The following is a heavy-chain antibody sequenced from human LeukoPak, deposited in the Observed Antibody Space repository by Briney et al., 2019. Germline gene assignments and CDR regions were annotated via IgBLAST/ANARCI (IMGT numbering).Heavy chain of an antibody. CDR3: ARGGGGIVPPMPMRLVWFDP. J-gene: IGHJ5*02. D-gene: IGHD2-2*01. V-gene: IGHV4-59*01. CDR1: GGSIFSNY. CDR2: IYYSGGT. Sequence: LETPFHTSTVSGGSIFSNYWSWIRHHPGKRLEWIVYIYYSGGTNYNSSPMSRVTLSVYTSRAQLPLKLSSVTPADTAGHCCARGGGGIVPPMPMRLVWFDPWGQGTLVTV.